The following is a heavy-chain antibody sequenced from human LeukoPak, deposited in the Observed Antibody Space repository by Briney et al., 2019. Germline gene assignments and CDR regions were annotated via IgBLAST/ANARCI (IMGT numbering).Heavy chain of an antibody. Sequence: ASVKVSCKASGYTFTGNHVHWVRQAPGEGGEWMGWIYPKRGDTKYAQKLQDRVAMTSDTSISTAYMELSGLRSDDTAVYFCAREADIVSFDLWGRGTLVTVSP. CDR2: IYPKRGDT. CDR3: AREADIVSFDL. CDR1: GYTFTGNH. D-gene: IGHD3-16*02. V-gene: IGHV1-2*02. J-gene: IGHJ2*01.